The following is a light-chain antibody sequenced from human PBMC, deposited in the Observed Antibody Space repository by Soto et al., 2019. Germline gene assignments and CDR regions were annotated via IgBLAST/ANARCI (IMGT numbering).Light chain of an antibody. CDR3: QQYGSSIT. CDR1: QSVRSSY. Sequence: EIGWRQAPGTRSLAPGQRATISCRASQSVRSSYLAWYQQKPGTAPRLLIYGASSRVTGIPDRFSGSASGTDFTTTMSRLEPEDFAVYYCQQYGSSITFGEGTRLEIK. CDR2: GAS. V-gene: IGKV3-20*01. J-gene: IGKJ5*01.